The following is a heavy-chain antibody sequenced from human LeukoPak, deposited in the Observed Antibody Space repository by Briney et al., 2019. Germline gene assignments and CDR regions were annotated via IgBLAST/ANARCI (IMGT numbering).Heavy chain of an antibody. CDR1: GYPFTSFD. CDR3: ARVRRQAGVTKFDY. CDR2: VNPKSDYT. V-gene: IGHV1-8*01. Sequence: ASVKVSCKASGYPFTSFDINWVRQAPGQGLEWVGWVNPKSDYTGYAQNFHGRVIITSITSIETAYMEVNSLTSDDTAVYYCARVRRQAGVTKFDYWGQGTLVTVSS. J-gene: IGHJ4*02. D-gene: IGHD2-21*02.